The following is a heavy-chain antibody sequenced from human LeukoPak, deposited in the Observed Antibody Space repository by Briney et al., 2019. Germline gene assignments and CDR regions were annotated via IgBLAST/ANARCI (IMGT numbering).Heavy chain of an antibody. D-gene: IGHD3-22*01. Sequence: PGGSLRLSCAASGFTVSSYNMNWVRQAPGKGLEWISSIRSSRNSISYADSVKGRFTISRDNAKNSLHLQMNSLRAEDTAVYYCARGKTYYYDSTAYPFGYWGQGTLVSVSS. V-gene: IGHV3-21*04. J-gene: IGHJ4*02. CDR2: IRSSRNSI. CDR3: ARGKTYYYDSTAYPFGY. CDR1: GFTVSSYN.